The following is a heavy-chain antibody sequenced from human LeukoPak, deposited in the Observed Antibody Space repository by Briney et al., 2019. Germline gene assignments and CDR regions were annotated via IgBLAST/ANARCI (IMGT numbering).Heavy chain of an antibody. D-gene: IGHD1-26*01. V-gene: IGHV3-13*01. Sequence: GGSLRLSCAASGFTFNIYDMHWVRQTAGKGLEWVSTLATAGDTYYPGSVKGRFTISRENAKNSLYLQMNSLRAGDTAVYYCARGPLGGSPYRTFDHWGQGTLVTVSS. CDR2: LATAGDT. CDR1: GFTFNIYD. CDR3: ARGPLGGSPYRTFDH. J-gene: IGHJ4*02.